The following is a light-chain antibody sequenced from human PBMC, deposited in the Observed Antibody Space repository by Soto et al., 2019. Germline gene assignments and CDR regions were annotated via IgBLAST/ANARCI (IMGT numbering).Light chain of an antibody. V-gene: IGKV3-20*01. CDR3: QQYGSSRA. CDR1: QSFSSSY. CDR2: GAS. J-gene: IGKJ1*01. Sequence: EIVLTQSPGTLSLSPGDTAILSCRASQSFSSSYLAWYQQKPGQAPRLLIYGASSRATGIPDRFSGSGSGTDFTLTISRLEPEDFAVYYCQQYGSSRAFGQGTKLEIK.